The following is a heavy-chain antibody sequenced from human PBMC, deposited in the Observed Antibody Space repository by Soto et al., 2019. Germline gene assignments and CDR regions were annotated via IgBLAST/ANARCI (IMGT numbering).Heavy chain of an antibody. J-gene: IGHJ6*02. D-gene: IGHD2-8*01. CDR3: ASRMLYYYYYGMDV. Sequence: PSETLSLTCAVSGGSISSSNWWSWVRQPPGKGLEWIGEIYHSGSTNYNPSLKSRVTISVDKSKNQFSLKLSSVTAADTAVYYCASRMLYYYYYGMDVWGQGTTVTVSS. V-gene: IGHV4-4*02. CDR1: GGSISSSNW. CDR2: IYHSGST.